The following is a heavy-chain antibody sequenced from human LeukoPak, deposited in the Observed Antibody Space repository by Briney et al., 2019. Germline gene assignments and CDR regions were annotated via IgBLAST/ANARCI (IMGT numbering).Heavy chain of an antibody. V-gene: IGHV3-48*03. CDR1: GFTFSSYE. J-gene: IGHJ3*02. CDR3: ARVDLDKAFDI. Sequence: GGSLRLSCAASGFTFSSYEMNWVRQAPGKGLEWVSYISSSGSTMYYADSVKGRFTISRDNAKNSLYLQMNSLRAEDTAVYYCARVDLDKAFDIWGQGTMVTVSS. CDR2: ISSSGSTM. D-gene: IGHD2-2*03.